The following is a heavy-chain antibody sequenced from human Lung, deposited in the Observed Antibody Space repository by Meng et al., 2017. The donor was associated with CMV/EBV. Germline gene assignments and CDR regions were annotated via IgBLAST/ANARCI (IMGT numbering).Heavy chain of an antibody. J-gene: IGHJ6*01. Sequence: TVKVSCXASVHSFTDYGIHWVRRAPGQGLEWMGRINSYGGGTNYAQQFRGRVTMTRDTSTDTAYMELSRLTSDDTAVYYCARDGSLNGPNYYYYNGVDVWGLGTTVTVSS. CDR2: INSYGGGT. CDR3: ARDGSLNGPNYYYYNGVDV. D-gene: IGHD2-2*03. V-gene: IGHV1-2*06. CDR1: VHSFTDYG.